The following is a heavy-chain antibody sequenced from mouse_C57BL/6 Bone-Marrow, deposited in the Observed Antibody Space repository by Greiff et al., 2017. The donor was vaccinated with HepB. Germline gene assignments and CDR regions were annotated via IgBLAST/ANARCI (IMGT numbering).Heavy chain of an antibody. Sequence: QVQLQQPGAELVRPGSSVKLSCKASGYTFTSYWMDWVKQRPGQGLEWIGNIYPSDSETHYNQKFKDKATLTVDKSSSTAYMQLSSLTSEDSAVYYCARLDSSGYRFAYWGQGTLVTVSA. CDR1: GYTFTSYW. J-gene: IGHJ3*01. V-gene: IGHV1-61*01. CDR3: ARLDSSGYRFAY. D-gene: IGHD3-2*02. CDR2: IYPSDSET.